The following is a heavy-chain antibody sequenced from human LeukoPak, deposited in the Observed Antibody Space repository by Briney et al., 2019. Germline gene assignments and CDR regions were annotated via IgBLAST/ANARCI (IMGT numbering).Heavy chain of an antibody. D-gene: IGHD2-2*01. CDR1: GFTFSSYA. V-gene: IGHV3-23*01. J-gene: IGHJ4*02. Sequence: PGGSLRLSCAASGFTFSSYAMSWVRQAPGKGLEWVSAISGSGGSTYYADSVKGRFTISRDNSKNTLYLQMNSLRAEDTAVYYCAKDQTRYCSSTSCYDFDYWGQGTLVTVSS. CDR3: AKDQTRYCSSTSCYDFDY. CDR2: ISGSGGST.